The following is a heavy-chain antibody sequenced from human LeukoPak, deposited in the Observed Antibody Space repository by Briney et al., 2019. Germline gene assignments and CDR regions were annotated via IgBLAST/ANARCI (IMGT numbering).Heavy chain of an antibody. CDR3: ARGYYYDSSGYLYYYYYGMDV. V-gene: IGHV1-69*01. J-gene: IGHJ6*02. CDR1: GGTFSSCA. Sequence: SSVKVSCKGSGGTFSSCAISWVRQAPGQGLEWMGGIIPIFGTANYAQKFQGRVTITADESTSTAYMGLSSLRSEATAVYYCARGYYYDSSGYLYYYYYGMDVWGQGTTVTVSS. CDR2: IIPIFGTA. D-gene: IGHD3-22*01.